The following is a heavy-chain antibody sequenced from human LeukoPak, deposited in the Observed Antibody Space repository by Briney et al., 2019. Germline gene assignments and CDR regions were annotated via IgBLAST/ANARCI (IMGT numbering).Heavy chain of an antibody. CDR2: VWYDGSNK. D-gene: IGHD2-2*01. J-gene: IGHJ4*02. CDR1: GFTFSSYG. CDR3: ARAPLYCSSTSCYSFDY. Sequence: GRSLRLSCAASGFTFSSYGMHWVRQAPGKGLEWVALVWYDGSNKYYADSVKGRFTISRDNFKNTLFLQMNSLRAEDTAVYYCARAPLYCSSTSCYSFDYWGQGTLVTVSS. V-gene: IGHV3-33*01.